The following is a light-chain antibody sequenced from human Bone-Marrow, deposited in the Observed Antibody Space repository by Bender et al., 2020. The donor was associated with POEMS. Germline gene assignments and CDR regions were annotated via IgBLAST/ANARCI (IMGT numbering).Light chain of an antibody. CDR2: DVN. CDR1: SSDVGAYNY. Sequence: QSALTQPASVSGSPGQSITISCTGTSSDVGAYNYVSWYQQHPGKAPKLMIYDVNSRPSGVSNRFSDSKSGNTASLTISGLQAENEADYYCSSYTRSTTLVLFGGGTRLTVV. V-gene: IGLV2-14*03. CDR3: SSYTRSTTLVL. J-gene: IGLJ2*01.